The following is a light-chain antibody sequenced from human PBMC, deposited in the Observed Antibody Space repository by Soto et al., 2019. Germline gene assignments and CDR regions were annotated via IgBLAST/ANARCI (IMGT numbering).Light chain of an antibody. J-gene: IGLJ2*01. CDR1: SSDVGGYNY. Sequence: QSVPTQPPSASGSPGQSVTFSCTGTSSDVGGYNYVSWYQQYPGKAPKLMIYEVYKRHSGVPDRFSGSKSGNTASLTVSGLQPEDEADYYCSAYAGRSTWVFGGGTKLTVL. CDR2: EVY. V-gene: IGLV2-8*01. CDR3: SAYAGRSTWV.